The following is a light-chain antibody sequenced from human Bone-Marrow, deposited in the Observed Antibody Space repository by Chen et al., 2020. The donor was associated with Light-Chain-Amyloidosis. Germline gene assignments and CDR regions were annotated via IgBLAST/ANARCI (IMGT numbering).Light chain of an antibody. CDR3: CSYAGSSTFV. V-gene: IGLV2-23*02. CDR1: SSDVGTYNL. Sequence: QSALAQPASVSGSPGQSITISCTGTSSDVGTYNLVSWYQQHPGSAPKLMIYEVTKRPSGSSDRFSGSKAGNTASLTISGLQAEDEADYYCCSYAGSSTFVFGTGTKVTVL. CDR2: EVT. J-gene: IGLJ1*01.